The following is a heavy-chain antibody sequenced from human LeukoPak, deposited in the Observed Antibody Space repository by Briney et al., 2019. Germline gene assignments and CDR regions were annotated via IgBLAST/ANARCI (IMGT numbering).Heavy chain of an antibody. Sequence: GGSLRLSCTASGFTFGDYAMSWFRQAPGKGLEWVGFIRSNAYGGTTEYAASVKGRFTISRDDSKSIAYLQMNSLKTEDTAVYYCTRDRLEMATIGRDYYYGMDVWGQGTTVTVSS. J-gene: IGHJ6*02. CDR3: TRDRLEMATIGRDYYYGMDV. CDR2: IRSNAYGGTT. V-gene: IGHV3-49*03. CDR1: GFTFGDYA. D-gene: IGHD5-24*01.